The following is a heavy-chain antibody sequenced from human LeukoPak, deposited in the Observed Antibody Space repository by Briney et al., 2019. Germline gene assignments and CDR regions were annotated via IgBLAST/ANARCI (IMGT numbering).Heavy chain of an antibody. CDR3: AKFGLAGSGRYHDAFDI. J-gene: IGHJ3*02. CDR2: SSGSGGST. Sequence: GGSLRLSCAASGFTFSSYGMTWVRQPPGKGLEWVSASSGSGGSTYYADSVKGRSTISRDNSKNTLYLQMNSLRAEDTAVYYCAKFGLAGSGRYHDAFDIWGQGTMVTVSS. CDR1: GFTFSSYG. V-gene: IGHV3-23*01. D-gene: IGHD3-10*01.